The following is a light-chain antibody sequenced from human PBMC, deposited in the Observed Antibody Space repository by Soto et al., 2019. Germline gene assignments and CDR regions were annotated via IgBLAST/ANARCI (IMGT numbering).Light chain of an antibody. CDR3: QSYDSSLSGLV. CDR1: SSNIGAGYD. CDR2: GNS. V-gene: IGLV1-40*01. J-gene: IGLJ2*01. Sequence: QSVLTQPPSVSGAPGQRVTISCTGSSSNIGAGYDVHWYQQLPGTAPKLLIYGNSNRPSGVPDRFSGSKSRTSASLAITGLQAEDEADYYCQSYDSSLSGLVFGGGTKVTVL.